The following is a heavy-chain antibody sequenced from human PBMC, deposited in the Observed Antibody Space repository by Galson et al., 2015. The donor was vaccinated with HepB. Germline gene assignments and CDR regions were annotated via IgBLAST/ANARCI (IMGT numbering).Heavy chain of an antibody. Sequence: SLRLSCAASGFTFRSYGMHWVRQAPGKGLEWVAVISYDGSNKYYADTVKGRFTISRDNSKNTLYLQMNSLRAEDMAVYYCSKDFDGGNSGAFVIWGQGRMVTV. CDR2: ISYDGSNK. CDR1: GFTFRSYG. V-gene: IGHV3-30*18. D-gene: IGHD4-23*01. J-gene: IGHJ3*02. CDR3: SKDFDGGNSGAFVI.